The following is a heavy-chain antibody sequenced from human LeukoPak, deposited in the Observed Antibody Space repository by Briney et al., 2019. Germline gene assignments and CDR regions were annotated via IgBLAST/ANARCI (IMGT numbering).Heavy chain of an antibody. V-gene: IGHV1-2*02. J-gene: IGHJ5*02. Sequence: ASVKVSCKASGYTFTGYYMHWVRQAPGQGLEWMGWINPNSGGTNYAQKFQGRVTMTRDTSISTAYMELSRLRSDDTAVYYCATWGGYYGGNSPATSWGQGTLVTVSS. D-gene: IGHD4-23*01. CDR1: GYTFTGYY. CDR3: ATWGGYYGGNSPATS. CDR2: INPNSGGT.